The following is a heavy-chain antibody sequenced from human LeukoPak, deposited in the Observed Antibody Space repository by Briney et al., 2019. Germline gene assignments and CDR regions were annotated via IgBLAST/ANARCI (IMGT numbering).Heavy chain of an antibody. Sequence: TASETLSLTCTVSGGSISSYYWSWIRQPPGKGLEWIGYIYYSGSTNYNPSLKSRVTISVDTSKNQFSLKLSSVTAADTAVYYCARAEYIVAMITSFDYWGQGTLVTVSS. V-gene: IGHV4-59*01. CDR1: GGSISSYY. CDR3: ARAEYIVAMITSFDY. D-gene: IGHD5-12*01. J-gene: IGHJ4*02. CDR2: IYYSGST.